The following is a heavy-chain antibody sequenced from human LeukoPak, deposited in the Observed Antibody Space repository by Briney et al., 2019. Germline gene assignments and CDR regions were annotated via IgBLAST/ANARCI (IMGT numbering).Heavy chain of an antibody. CDR1: GDSVSSNSAA. CDR2: TYYRSKWYN. CDR3: ARDQRYSSSWYSVQAYFDY. J-gene: IGHJ4*02. D-gene: IGHD6-13*01. V-gene: IGHV6-1*01. Sequence: SQTLSLTCAISGDSVSSNSAAWNWIRQSPSRGLEWLGRTYYRSKWYNDYAVSVKSRITINPDTSKNQFSLQLNSVTPEDTAVYYCARDQRYSSSWYSVQAYFDYWGQGTLVTVSS.